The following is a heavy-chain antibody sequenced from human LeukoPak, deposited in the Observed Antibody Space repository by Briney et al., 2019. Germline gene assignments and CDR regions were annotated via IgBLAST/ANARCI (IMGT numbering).Heavy chain of an antibody. Sequence: GGSLRLSCAASGFTFSNAWMSWVRQAPGKGLEWVGRIKSKTDGGTTDYAAPVKGRFTISRDDSKNTLYLQMNSLKTEDTAVYYCTTEPLFYYDSSGYLPGRAFDIWGQGTMVTVSS. CDR1: GFTFSNAW. D-gene: IGHD3-22*01. CDR2: IKSKTDGGTT. V-gene: IGHV3-15*01. J-gene: IGHJ3*02. CDR3: TTEPLFYYDSSGYLPGRAFDI.